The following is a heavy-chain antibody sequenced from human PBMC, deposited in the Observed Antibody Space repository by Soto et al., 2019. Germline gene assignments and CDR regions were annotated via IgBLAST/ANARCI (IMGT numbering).Heavy chain of an antibody. J-gene: IGHJ6*02. D-gene: IGHD3-16*01. CDR1: GYTFTSYD. CDR2: INPNSGNT. Sequence: ASVKVSCKASGYTFTSYDINWVRQATGQGLEWMGWINPNSGNTGYAQKFQGRVTMTRNTSISTAYMELSSLRSEDTAVYYCARRYYDYAYYYYGMDVWGQGTTVTVSS. V-gene: IGHV1-8*01. CDR3: ARRYYDYAYYYYGMDV.